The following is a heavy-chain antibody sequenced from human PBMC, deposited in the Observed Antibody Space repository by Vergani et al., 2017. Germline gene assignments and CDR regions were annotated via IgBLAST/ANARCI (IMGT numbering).Heavy chain of an antibody. V-gene: IGHV4-34*01. CDR3: ASGVPVLGDYGDGNYYYYYGMDV. CDR1: GGSFSGYY. Sequence: QVQLQQWGAGLLKPSETLSLTCAVYGGSFSGYYWSWIRQPPGKGLEWIGEINHSGSTNYNPSLKSRVTISVDTSKNQFSLKLSSVTAADTAVYYCASGVPVLGDYGDGNYYYYYGMDVWGQGTTVTVSS. J-gene: IGHJ6*02. CDR2: INHSGST. D-gene: IGHD4-17*01.